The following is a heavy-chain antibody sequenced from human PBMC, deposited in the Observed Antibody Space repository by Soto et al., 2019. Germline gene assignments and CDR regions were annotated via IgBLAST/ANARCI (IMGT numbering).Heavy chain of an antibody. CDR2: IRSKANSYAT. D-gene: IGHD3-22*01. J-gene: IGHJ6*02. V-gene: IGHV3-73*01. CDR1: GFTFSGSA. CDR3: TRHNPGLAPHNYYDSSGYYYYYYYGMDV. Sequence: GESLRLSCAASGFTFSGSAMHWVRQASGKGLEWVGRIRSKANSYATAYAASVKGRFTISRDDSKNTAYLQMNSLKTEDTAVYYCTRHNPGLAPHNYYDSSGYYYYYYYGMDVWGQGTTVTVSS.